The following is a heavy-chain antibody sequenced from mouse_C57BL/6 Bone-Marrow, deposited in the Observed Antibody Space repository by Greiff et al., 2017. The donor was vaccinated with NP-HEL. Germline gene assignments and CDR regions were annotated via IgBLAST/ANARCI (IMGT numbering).Heavy chain of an antibody. CDR3: AKYYGSPYAMDY. J-gene: IGHJ4*01. CDR2: ISSGSSTI. Sequence: EVMLVESGGGLVKPGGSLKLSCAASGFTFSDYGMHWVRQAPEKGLEWVAYISSGSSTIYYADTVKGRFTISRDNAKNTLFLQMTSLRSEDTAMYYCAKYYGSPYAMDYWGQGTSVTVSS. D-gene: IGHD1-1*01. CDR1: GFTFSDYG. V-gene: IGHV5-17*01.